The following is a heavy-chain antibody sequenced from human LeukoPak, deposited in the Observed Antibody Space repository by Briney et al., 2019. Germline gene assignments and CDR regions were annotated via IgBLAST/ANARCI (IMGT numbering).Heavy chain of an antibody. Sequence: GGSLRLSCAASGFTFSTYGMHWVRQAPGKVLEWVAVMWSDGATKYYSGSVKGRFTISRDIGENTLYLQMNSLRAEDTAIYYCARDGHSSGYYYVFDFWGQGTLVTVSS. V-gene: IGHV3-33*01. CDR2: MWSDGATK. CDR3: ARDGHSSGYYYVFDF. J-gene: IGHJ4*02. D-gene: IGHD3-22*01. CDR1: GFTFSTYG.